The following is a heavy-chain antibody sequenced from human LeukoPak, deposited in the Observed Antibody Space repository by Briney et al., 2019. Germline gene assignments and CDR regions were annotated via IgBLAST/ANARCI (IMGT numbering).Heavy chain of an antibody. Sequence: SETLSLTCTVSGDSISSTNYYWGWIRQPPGKGLEWIGSIYYSGSTFNNPPLKSRVTISVDTSKNQFSLKLSSVTAADTAVYYCARLTAYYYMDVWGKGTTVTVSS. D-gene: IGHD5-18*01. J-gene: IGHJ6*03. CDR1: GDSISSTNYY. V-gene: IGHV4-39*07. CDR2: IYYSGST. CDR3: ARLTAYYYMDV.